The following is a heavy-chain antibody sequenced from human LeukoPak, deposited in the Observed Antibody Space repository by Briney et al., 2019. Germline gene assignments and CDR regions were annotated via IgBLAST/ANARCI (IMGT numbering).Heavy chain of an antibody. J-gene: IGHJ4*02. CDR3: ARLGEGAYDFWSGYYTNFDY. CDR1: GFTFSSYW. Sequence: GGSLRLSCEASGFTFSSYWMHWVRQAPGKGLVWVARIKGDGSSTNYADSVKGRFTISRDNAKNSLYLQMNSLRAEDTAVYYCARLGEGAYDFWSGYYTNFDYWGQGTLVTVSS. D-gene: IGHD3-3*01. CDR2: IKGDGSST. V-gene: IGHV3-74*01.